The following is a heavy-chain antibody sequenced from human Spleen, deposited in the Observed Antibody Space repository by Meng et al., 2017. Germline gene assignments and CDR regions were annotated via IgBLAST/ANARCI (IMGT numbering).Heavy chain of an antibody. CDR2: ISPYSGNT. V-gene: IGHV1-18*01. J-gene: IGHJ6*02. D-gene: IGHD5-18*01. Sequence: ASVKVSCKASGYTFTNYGVSWVRQAPGQGLEWMGWISPYSGNTNSARKFQGRVTMTTDTSTTTADMELRSLRSDDTAVYYCARTYSNYGMDVWGQGTTVTVSS. CDR1: GYTFTNYG. CDR3: ARTYSNYGMDV.